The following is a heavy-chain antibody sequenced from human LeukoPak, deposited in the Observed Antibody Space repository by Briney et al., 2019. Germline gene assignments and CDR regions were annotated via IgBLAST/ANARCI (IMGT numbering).Heavy chain of an antibody. J-gene: IGHJ4*02. D-gene: IGHD2-15*01. CDR1: GFTFSSNA. CDR2: ISYDGSNK. Sequence: GRSLRLSCAASGFTFSSNAMHWVRQAPGKGLEWVAVISYDGSNKYYADSVKGRFTISRDNSKNTLYLQMNSLRAEDTAVYYCARGYCSGGSCYSFDYWGQGTLVTVSS. CDR3: ARGYCSGGSCYSFDY. V-gene: IGHV3-30*04.